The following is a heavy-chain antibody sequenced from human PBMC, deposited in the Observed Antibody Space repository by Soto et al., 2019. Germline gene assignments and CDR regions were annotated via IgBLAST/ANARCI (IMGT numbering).Heavy chain of an antibody. Sequence: QVQLVQSGAEVKKPGSSVKVSCKASGGTFSSYAISWVRQAPGQGLEWMGGIIPIFGTANYAQKFQGRVTITADESTSTAYRELSSLRSEDTAVYYCASPEGIQLWATYYGMDVWGQGTTVTVSS. CDR1: GGTFSSYA. J-gene: IGHJ6*02. CDR3: ASPEGIQLWATYYGMDV. D-gene: IGHD5-18*01. CDR2: IIPIFGTA. V-gene: IGHV1-69*12.